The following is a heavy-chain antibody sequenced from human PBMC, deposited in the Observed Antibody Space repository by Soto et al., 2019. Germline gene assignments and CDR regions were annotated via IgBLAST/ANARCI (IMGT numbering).Heavy chain of an antibody. CDR1: GFTFSSYG. CDR2: IWYDGSNK. D-gene: IGHD4-17*01. Sequence: QVQLVESGGGVVQPGRSLRLSCAASGFTFSSYGMHWVRQAPGKGLEWVAVIWYDGSNKYYADSVKGRFTISRDNSKNTLYLQMNSLRAEDSAVYYCARDATATRNPNWFDPWGQGTLVTVSS. J-gene: IGHJ5*02. CDR3: ARDATATRNPNWFDP. V-gene: IGHV3-33*01.